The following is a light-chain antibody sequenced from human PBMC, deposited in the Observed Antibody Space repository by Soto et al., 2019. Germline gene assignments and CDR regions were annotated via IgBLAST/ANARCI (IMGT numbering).Light chain of an antibody. Sequence: QSVLTQPASVSGSPGQSITISCTGTSSDVGGYNYVSWYQHHPGKAPKLIIYEVSNRPSGVSNRFSGSKSGNTASLTVSRLQAEDEADYYCTSYTSSSTYVFGTGTKVTLL. J-gene: IGLJ1*01. CDR2: EVS. CDR3: TSYTSSSTYV. V-gene: IGLV2-14*01. CDR1: SSDVGGYNY.